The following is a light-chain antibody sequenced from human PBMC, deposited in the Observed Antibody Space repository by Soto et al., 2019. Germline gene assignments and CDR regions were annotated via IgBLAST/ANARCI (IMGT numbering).Light chain of an antibody. CDR2: EVT. Sequence: QSVLTQPASVSGSPGQSITVSCTGTSSDIGAHNFVSWYQQHPGKAPRLIIYEVTNRPSGLSDRFSGSKSGNTASLIISALQAEDEADYFCSSYSKNRNLLFGGGTKVTVL. J-gene: IGLJ2*01. V-gene: IGLV2-14*01. CDR1: SSDIGAHNF. CDR3: SSYSKNRNLL.